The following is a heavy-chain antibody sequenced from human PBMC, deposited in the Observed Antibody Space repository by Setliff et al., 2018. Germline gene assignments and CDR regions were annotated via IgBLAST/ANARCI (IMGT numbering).Heavy chain of an antibody. CDR2: LHRVGTF. V-gene: IGHV4-38-2*02. D-gene: IGHD2-2*01. J-gene: IGHJ4*02. CDR3: ASCRYQVPYDY. CDR1: GYSIITGYY. Sequence: SETLSLTCSVSGYSIITGYYWAWIRRLPGRGLEWIGSLHRVGTFFYNPSLKSRVTIFVDTSKNQFSLNLNSVTAADTGVYYCASCRYQVPYDYWGQGILVTVSS.